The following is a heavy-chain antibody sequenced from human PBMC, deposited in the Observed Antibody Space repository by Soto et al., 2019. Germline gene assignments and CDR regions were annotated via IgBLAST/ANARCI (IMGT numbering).Heavy chain of an antibody. CDR3: ARGREIFGAVTPFEY. CDR2: INHTGST. V-gene: IGHV4-34*01. Sequence: SETLSLTCAVYGAPFSGYYWTWIRQPPGKGLDWIGEINHTGSTKYNPSLKSRVTISLDTSKNQFSLSLRSVTAADTAVYYCARGREIFGAVTPFEYWGQGTQVTVSS. CDR1: GAPFSGYY. D-gene: IGHD3-3*01. J-gene: IGHJ4*02.